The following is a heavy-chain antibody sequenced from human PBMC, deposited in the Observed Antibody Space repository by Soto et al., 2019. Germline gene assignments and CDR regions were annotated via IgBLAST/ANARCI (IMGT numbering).Heavy chain of an antibody. CDR2: ISSSGNTI. CDR3: ARAAGWFDP. J-gene: IGHJ5*02. V-gene: IGHV3-11*01. CDR1: GFTFSDYY. Sequence: QVHLVESGGGLVKPGGSLRLSCAASGFTFSDYYMTWIRQAPGNGLEWVSYISSSGNTISYVDSVKGRFTISRDNARNSLYLQMKSLRAEDTAVYYCARAAGWFDPWGQGTLVTVCS.